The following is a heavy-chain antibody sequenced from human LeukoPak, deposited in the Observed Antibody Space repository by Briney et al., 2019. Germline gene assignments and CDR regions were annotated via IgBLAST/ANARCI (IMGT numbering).Heavy chain of an antibody. CDR3: ASEGYLNWFDP. CDR2: IYTSGST. J-gene: IGHJ5*02. CDR1: GGSISSYY. Sequence: SETLSLTCTVSGGSISSYYWSWIRQPAGKGLEWIGRIYTSGSTNYNPSLKSRVTMSVDASKNQFSLKLSSVTAADTAVYYCASEGYLNWFDPWGQGTLVTVSS. D-gene: IGHD1-26*01. V-gene: IGHV4-4*07.